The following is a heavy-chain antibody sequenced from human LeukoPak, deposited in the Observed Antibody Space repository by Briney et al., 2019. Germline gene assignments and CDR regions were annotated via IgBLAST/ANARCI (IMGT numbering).Heavy chain of an antibody. Sequence: SETLSLTCTVSGGSISSYYWSWIRQPPGKGLEWIGCIYYSGNTNYNPSLKSRVTISVDTSKNQLSLHLSSVTAADTAVYYCAKLPWYNHGTYFDYWGQGTLVTVSS. V-gene: IGHV4-59*01. CDR1: GGSISSYY. CDR2: IYYSGNT. D-gene: IGHD1-1*01. J-gene: IGHJ4*02. CDR3: AKLPWYNHGTYFDY.